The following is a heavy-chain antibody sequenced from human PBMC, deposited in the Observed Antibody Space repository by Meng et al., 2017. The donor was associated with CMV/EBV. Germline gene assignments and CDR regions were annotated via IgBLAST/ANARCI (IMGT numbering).Heavy chain of an antibody. CDR2: INHSGST. Sequence: QQGGAGLLKPSGALSLTCAVYGRSFNGFYWSWIRQRPGKGLEWIGEINHSGSTNYNPSLQSRVTISVDTSKNQFSLKLSSVTAADTAVYYCARGSRRLPRFNWFDPWGQGTLVTVSS. CDR3: ARGSRRLPRFNWFDP. CDR1: GRSFNGFY. V-gene: IGHV4-34*01. D-gene: IGHD3-3*01. J-gene: IGHJ5*02.